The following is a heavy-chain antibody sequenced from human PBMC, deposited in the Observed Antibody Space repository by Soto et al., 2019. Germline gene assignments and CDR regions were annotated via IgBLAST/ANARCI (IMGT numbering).Heavy chain of an antibody. CDR2: ISWDGGST. V-gene: IGHV3-43D*04. J-gene: IGHJ6*02. CDR3: AXXHXSGDYYFGMNV. D-gene: IGHD3-22*01. CDR1: GFSFEDYA. Sequence: EVQLVESGXVVVXPGGSXRLSCAASGFSFEDYAMHWVRXXPGKGLEWVSLISWDGGSTFYADSVKGRFTISRDNSKHSLYLQMNSLRGEXTAXYYXAXXHXSGDYYFGMNVWGQGTTVTVSS.